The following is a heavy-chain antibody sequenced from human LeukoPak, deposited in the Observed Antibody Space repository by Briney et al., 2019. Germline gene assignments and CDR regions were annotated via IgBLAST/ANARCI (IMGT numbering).Heavy chain of an antibody. CDR2: ISSSGSYI. CDR3: ARAADTSMVRVWFDP. CDR1: RFTFSSYS. D-gene: IGHD3-10*01. V-gene: IGHV3-21*04. Sequence: GGSLRLSCAASRFTFSSYSMNWVRQAPGKGLEWVSSISSSGSYIYYADSMKGRFTISRDNAKNSLYLEMKRLRAEDTAVYYCARAADTSMVRVWFDPWGQGTLVTVSS. J-gene: IGHJ5*02.